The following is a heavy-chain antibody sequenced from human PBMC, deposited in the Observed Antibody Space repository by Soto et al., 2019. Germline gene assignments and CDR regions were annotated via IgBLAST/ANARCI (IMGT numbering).Heavy chain of an antibody. J-gene: IGHJ5*02. D-gene: IGHD1-20*01. CDR1: GGSISSYY. V-gene: IGHV4-59*01. CDR2: IYYSGST. Sequence: SETLYLTCTVSGGSISSYYWSWIRQPPGKGLEWIGYIYYSGSTNYNPSLKSRVTISVDTSKNQFSLKLSSVTAADTAVYYCAMFSRYNWNDPVNWFDPWGQGTLVTVSS. CDR3: AMFSRYNWNDPVNWFDP.